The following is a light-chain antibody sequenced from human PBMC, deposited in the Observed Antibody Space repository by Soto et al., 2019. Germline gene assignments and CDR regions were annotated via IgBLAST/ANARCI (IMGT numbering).Light chain of an antibody. V-gene: IGLV2-8*01. J-gene: IGLJ1*01. CDR3: KSYAGSNTYV. Sequence: QSVLTQPPSASGSPGQSVTISCTGTKNNIGVYDFVSWYQHHPGKAPRLIIYEVVQRPSGLPDRFSGSKSGNTATLTVSGLQAADEADYLCKSYAGSNTYVFGSGTKGTAL. CDR2: EVV. CDR1: KNNIGVYDF.